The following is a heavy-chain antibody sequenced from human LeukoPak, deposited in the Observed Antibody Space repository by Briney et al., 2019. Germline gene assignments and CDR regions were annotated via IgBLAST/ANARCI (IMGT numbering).Heavy chain of an antibody. Sequence: PGGSLRLSCAASGFTFSSYSMNWVRQAPGKGLEWVSSISSSSYIYYADSVKGRFTISRDNAKNSLYLQMNSLRAEDTAVYYCARDAGRSSWSRDYYYYGMDVWGQGTTVTVSS. CDR1: GFTFSSYS. CDR3: ARDAGRSSWSRDYYYYGMDV. CDR2: ISSSSYI. J-gene: IGHJ6*02. V-gene: IGHV3-21*01. D-gene: IGHD6-13*01.